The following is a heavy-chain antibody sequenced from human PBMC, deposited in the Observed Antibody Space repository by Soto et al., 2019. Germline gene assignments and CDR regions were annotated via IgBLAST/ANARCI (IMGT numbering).Heavy chain of an antibody. D-gene: IGHD2-2*01. CDR3: ARDRGVLRYYCSSTSCYSGWFDP. Sequence: GASVKVSCKASGYTFTSYAMHCVRQAPGQRLEWMGWINAGNGNTKYSQKFQGRVTITRDTSASTAYMELSSLRSEDTAVYYCARDRGVLRYYCSSTSCYSGWFDPWGQGTLVTVSS. J-gene: IGHJ5*02. CDR2: INAGNGNT. V-gene: IGHV1-3*01. CDR1: GYTFTSYA.